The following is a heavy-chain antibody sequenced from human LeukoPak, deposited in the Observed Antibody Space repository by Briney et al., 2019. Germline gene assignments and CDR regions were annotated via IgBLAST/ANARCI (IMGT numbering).Heavy chain of an antibody. J-gene: IGHJ3*02. CDR1: GDPISSGDYY. CDR2: SDTSGST. V-gene: IGHV4-61*02. D-gene: IGHD6-19*01. Sequence: SETLSLTCTVSGDPISSGDYYWSWIRQPAGKGLEWVGRSDTSGSTNYNPSLKSRVTISIDTSKNQFTLKLSSVTAADTAVYYCVREGWQWLVHAFDIWGQGTMVTGSS. CDR3: VREGWQWLVHAFDI.